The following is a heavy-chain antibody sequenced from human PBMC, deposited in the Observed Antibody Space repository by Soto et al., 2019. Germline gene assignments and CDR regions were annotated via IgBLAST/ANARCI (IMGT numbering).Heavy chain of an antibody. CDR1: GGSFSGYY. J-gene: IGHJ6*02. V-gene: IGHV4-34*01. CDR2: INHSGST. Sequence: QVQLQQWGAGLLKPSETLSLTCAVYGGSFSGYYWSWIRQPPGKGLEWIGEINHSGSTNYNPSLKRLVNISVDTSKNQFSLKLSSVTAADTAVYYCARGPPLITMVRGVIIMVGYYGMDVWGQGTTVTVSS. D-gene: IGHD3-10*01. CDR3: ARGPPLITMVRGVIIMVGYYGMDV.